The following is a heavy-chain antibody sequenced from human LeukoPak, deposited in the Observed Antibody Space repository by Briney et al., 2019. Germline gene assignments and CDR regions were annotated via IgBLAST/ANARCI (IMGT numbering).Heavy chain of an antibody. CDR3: ATDLTTRYSGSPAGY. Sequence: ASVKVSCKVSGYTLTELSMHWVRQAPGKGLEWMGGFDPEDGETIYAQKFQGRVTMTEDTSTDTAYMELSSLRSEDTAVYYCATDLTTRYSGSPAGYWGQGTLVTVSS. CDR1: GYTLTELS. V-gene: IGHV1-24*01. D-gene: IGHD1-26*01. CDR2: FDPEDGET. J-gene: IGHJ4*02.